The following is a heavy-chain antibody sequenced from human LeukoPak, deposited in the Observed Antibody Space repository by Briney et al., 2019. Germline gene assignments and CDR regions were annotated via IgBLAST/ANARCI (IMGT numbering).Heavy chain of an antibody. CDR3: AREDYDILTGYYSFDY. J-gene: IGHJ4*02. D-gene: IGHD3-9*01. CDR2: IHYSGST. CDR1: GGSISSGGYY. V-gene: IGHV4-31*03. Sequence: SETLSLTCTVSGGSISSGGYYWSWIRQHPGKGLEWIGYIHYSGSTYYNPSLKSRVTISVDTSKNQFSLKLSSVTAADTAVYYCAREDYDILTGYYSFDYWGQGTLVTVSS.